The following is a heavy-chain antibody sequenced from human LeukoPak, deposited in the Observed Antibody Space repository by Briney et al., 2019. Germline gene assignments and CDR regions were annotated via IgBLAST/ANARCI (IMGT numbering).Heavy chain of an antibody. V-gene: IGHV3-53*01. CDR3: ARDLGSSPRGY. D-gene: IGHD6-19*01. CDR2: IYSGGST. Sequence: GGSLRLSCAASGFSFSDHYMSWIRQAPGKGLEWVSVIYSGGSTYYADSVKGRFTISRDNSKNTLYLQMNSLRAEDTAVYYCARDLGSSPRGYWGQGTLVTVSS. CDR1: GFSFSDHY. J-gene: IGHJ4*02.